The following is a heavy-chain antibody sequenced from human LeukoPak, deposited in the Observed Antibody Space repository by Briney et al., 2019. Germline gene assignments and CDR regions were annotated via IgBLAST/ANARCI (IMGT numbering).Heavy chain of an antibody. Sequence: GGSLRLSCVASGFAVSSNYMSWVRQAPGKGLEWVSVIYSGGGTYYANSVKGRFTISRDNSKNTLYLQMNSLRAEDTAVYYCARGGRYYDSSGYYHDAFDIWGQGTMVTVSS. CDR1: GFAVSSNY. CDR2: IYSGGGT. J-gene: IGHJ3*02. D-gene: IGHD3-22*01. V-gene: IGHV3-53*01. CDR3: ARGGRYYDSSGYYHDAFDI.